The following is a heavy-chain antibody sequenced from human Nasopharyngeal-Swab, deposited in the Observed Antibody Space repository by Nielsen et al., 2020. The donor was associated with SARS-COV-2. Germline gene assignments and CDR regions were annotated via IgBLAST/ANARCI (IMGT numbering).Heavy chain of an antibody. CDR2: ISSSGSTI. CDR1: GFTFSSYE. J-gene: IGHJ3*02. D-gene: IGHD1-26*01. V-gene: IGHV3-48*03. CDR3: ARAHSGSYFGAFDI. Sequence: GESLKISCAASGFTFSSYEMNWVRQAPGKGLEWVSYISSSGSTIYYADSVKGRFTISRDNAKNSLYLQMNSLRAEDTAVYYCARAHSGSYFGAFDIWGQGTMVTVSS.